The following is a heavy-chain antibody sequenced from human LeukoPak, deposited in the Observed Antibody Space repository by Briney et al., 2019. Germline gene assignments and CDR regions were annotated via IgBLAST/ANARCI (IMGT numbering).Heavy chain of an antibody. CDR1: GGSFSGYY. J-gene: IGHJ6*02. CDR3: ARGHRITIFGVVYYYYYYGMDV. V-gene: IGHV4-34*01. CDR2: INHSGST. D-gene: IGHD3-3*01. Sequence: PSETLSPTCAVYGGSFSGYYWSWIRQPPGKGLEWIGEINHSGSTNYNPSLKSRVTTSVDTSKNQFSLKLSSVTAADTAVYYCARGHRITIFGVVYYYYYYGMDVWGQGTTVTVSS.